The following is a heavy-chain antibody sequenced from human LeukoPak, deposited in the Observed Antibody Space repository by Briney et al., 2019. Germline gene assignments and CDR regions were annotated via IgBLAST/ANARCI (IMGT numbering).Heavy chain of an antibody. CDR2: INHSGST. D-gene: IGHD1-7*01. V-gene: IGHV4-34*01. J-gene: IGHJ5*02. CDR1: GGSFSGYY. Sequence: PSETLSLTCAVYGGSFSGYYWSWIRQLPGKGLEWIGEINHSGSTNYNPSLKSRVTISVDTSKNQFSLKLSSVTAADTAVYYCARRYNWNYNWFDPWGQGTLVTVSS. CDR3: ARRYNWNYNWFDP.